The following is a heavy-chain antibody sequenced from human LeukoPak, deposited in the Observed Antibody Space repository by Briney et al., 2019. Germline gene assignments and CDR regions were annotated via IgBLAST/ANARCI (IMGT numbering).Heavy chain of an antibody. Sequence: KPGGSLRLSCAASGFTFSSYSMNWVRQAPGKGLEWVSSISSSSGYIYYADSVKGRFTISRDNAKNSLYLQMNSLRAEDTAVYYCARLDYGDWGYWGQGTLVTVSS. CDR3: ARLDYGDWGY. D-gene: IGHD4-17*01. CDR2: ISSSSGYI. CDR1: GFTFSSYS. V-gene: IGHV3-21*01. J-gene: IGHJ4*02.